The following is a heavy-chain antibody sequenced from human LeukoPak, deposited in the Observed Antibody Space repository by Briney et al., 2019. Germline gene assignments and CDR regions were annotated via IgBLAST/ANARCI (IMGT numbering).Heavy chain of an antibody. D-gene: IGHD5-12*01. CDR3: ARVQGETLPTNAFDI. CDR1: GFTVSTNY. Sequence: GGSLRLSCAASGFTVSTNYLSWVRQAPGKGLEWVSVVYSGGSTFYADSVKGRFTISRDNSKNTLYLQMNSLRAEDTAVYYCARVQGETLPTNAFDIWGQGTMVTVSS. J-gene: IGHJ3*02. V-gene: IGHV3-66*01. CDR2: VYSGGST.